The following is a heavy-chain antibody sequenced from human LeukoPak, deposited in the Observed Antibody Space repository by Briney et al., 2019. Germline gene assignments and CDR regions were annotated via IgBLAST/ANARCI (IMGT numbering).Heavy chain of an antibody. CDR2: IKQDGSEK. CDR3: ARGAWWFYF. Sequence: GGSLRLSCAASGFTFSSYWMSWVRQTPGKGLEWVANIKQDGSEKNYVDSVKGRFTISRNYAKNSLFLEMNSLRAEDTAVYYCARGAWWFYFWGQGTLVTVSS. D-gene: IGHD2-8*02. V-gene: IGHV3-7*05. CDR1: GFTFSSYW. J-gene: IGHJ4*02.